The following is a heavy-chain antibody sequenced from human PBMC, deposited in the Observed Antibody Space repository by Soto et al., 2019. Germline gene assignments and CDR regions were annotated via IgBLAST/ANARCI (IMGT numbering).Heavy chain of an antibody. CDR3: ARSSNSARPALLYDRRDYYCHY. CDR2: IDPSDSYT. CDR1: GYSFTNYW. Sequence: GESLKISCKGSGYSFTNYWISWVRQMPGKGLEWMGRIDPSDSYTNYSPSFQGHVTISVDKSTSTAYLQWSSLKASDTAMYYCARSSNSARPALLYDRRDYYCHYWGQGTMVTVSS. V-gene: IGHV5-10-1*01. J-gene: IGHJ4*02. D-gene: IGHD2-21*01.